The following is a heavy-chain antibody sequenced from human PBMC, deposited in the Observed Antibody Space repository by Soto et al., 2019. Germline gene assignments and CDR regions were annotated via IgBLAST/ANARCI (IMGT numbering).Heavy chain of an antibody. CDR3: ARSQRFFDWLLYGLYFDY. V-gene: IGHV5-51*01. J-gene: IGHJ4*02. Sequence: GESLKISCKVSGYSFSTYWIGWVRQMPGKGLEWMGIMYPGDSDTRHSPSFQGQVTISADKSVNTAYLQWTSLKALDTAVYYCARSQRFFDWLLYGLYFDYWGQGTLVPVSS. CDR2: MYPGDSDT. CDR1: GYSFSTYW. D-gene: IGHD3-9*01.